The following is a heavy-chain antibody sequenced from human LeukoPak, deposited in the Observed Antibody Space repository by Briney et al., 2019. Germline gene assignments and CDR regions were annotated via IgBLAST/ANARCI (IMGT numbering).Heavy chain of an antibody. CDR1: GFTFSSYA. V-gene: IGHV3-30*01. Sequence: PGGSLRLSCAASGFTFSSYAMHWVRQAPGKGLEWVAVISYDGSNKYYADSVKGRFTISRDNSKNTLYLQMNSLRAEDTAVYYCARGGVSTYYYDSSGYYLPRGYFDYWGQGTLVTVPS. CDR3: ARGGVSTYYYDSSGYYLPRGYFDY. CDR2: ISYDGSNK. J-gene: IGHJ4*02. D-gene: IGHD3-22*01.